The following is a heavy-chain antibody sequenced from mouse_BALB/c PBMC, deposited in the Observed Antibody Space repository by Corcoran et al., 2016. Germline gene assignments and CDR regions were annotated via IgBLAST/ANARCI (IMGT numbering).Heavy chain of an antibody. D-gene: IGHD2-4*01. J-gene: IGHJ2*01. V-gene: IGHV14-1*02. CDR1: GFNTNDYY. CDR3: AGWDYYDSVDY. CDR2: MDPENGNT. Sequence: EVQLPQSGAELVRPAALVKLSSKASGFNTNDYYMHWVRQRPEQGLAWIGWMDPENGNTIYDPKFQGKASITADTSSNTAYLELSSLTSEDTAVYYCAGWDYYDSVDYWGQGTTLTVSS.